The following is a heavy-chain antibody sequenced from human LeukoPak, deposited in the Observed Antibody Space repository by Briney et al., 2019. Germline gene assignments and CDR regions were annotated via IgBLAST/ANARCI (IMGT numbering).Heavy chain of an antibody. Sequence: GASVKVSCKASGYTFAGYYIDWVRQAPGQGLEWMGWINSDSGGTNYAQKFQGRVTMTRDTSTSTAYMELSSLRSDDTAFYYCARDTITVTTPYFDYWGQGTLVTVTS. CDR3: ARDTITVTTPYFDY. CDR2: INSDSGGT. J-gene: IGHJ4*02. D-gene: IGHD4-17*01. CDR1: GYTFAGYY. V-gene: IGHV1-2*02.